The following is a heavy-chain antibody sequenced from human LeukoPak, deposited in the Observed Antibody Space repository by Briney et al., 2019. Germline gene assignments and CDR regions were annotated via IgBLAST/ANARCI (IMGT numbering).Heavy chain of an antibody. CDR3: ATGYYYGSGIDAFDI. D-gene: IGHD3-10*01. V-gene: IGHV1-24*01. CDR2: FDPGDGET. J-gene: IGHJ3*02. Sequence: ASVKVSCKVSGYTLTELSMHWVRQAPGKGLEWMGGFDPGDGETIYAQKFQGRVTMTEDTSTDTAYMELSSLRSEDTAVYYCATGYYYGSGIDAFDIWGQGTMVTVSS. CDR1: GYTLTELS.